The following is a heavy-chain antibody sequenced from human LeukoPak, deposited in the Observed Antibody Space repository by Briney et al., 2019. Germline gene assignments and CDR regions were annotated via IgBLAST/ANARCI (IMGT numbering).Heavy chain of an antibody. V-gene: IGHV1-46*01. CDR1: GYTFTSYY. J-gene: IGHJ4*02. CDR3: AKDLDYTTYGYYFDY. CDR2: INPSGGST. Sequence: ASVKVSCKASGYTFTSYYMHWVRPAPGQGLEWMGIINPSGGSTSYAQKFQGRVTMTRDTSTSTVYMELSSLRSEDTAVYYCAKDLDYTTYGYYFDYWGQGTLVTVSS. D-gene: IGHD4-11*01.